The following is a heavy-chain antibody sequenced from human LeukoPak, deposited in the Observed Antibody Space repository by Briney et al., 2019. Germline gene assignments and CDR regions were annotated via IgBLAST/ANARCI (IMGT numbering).Heavy chain of an antibody. J-gene: IGHJ4*02. CDR3: ARERGDSSGYDY. V-gene: IGHV4-34*01. D-gene: IGHD3-22*01. CDR1: GGSFSGYY. CDR2: INHSGST. Sequence: PSETLSLTCAVYGGSFSGYYWSWIRQPPGKGLEWIGEINHSGSTNYNPSLKSRVTISVDTSKNQFSLKLSSVTAADTAVYYCARERGDSSGYDYWGQGTLVTVSS.